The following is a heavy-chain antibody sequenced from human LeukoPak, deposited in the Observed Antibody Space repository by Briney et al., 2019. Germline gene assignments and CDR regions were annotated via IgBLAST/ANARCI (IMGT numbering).Heavy chain of an antibody. CDR3: AKGGLPGYY. Sequence: GGSLTLSCAASGLTFSRYAISWVRQATGRGLEWVSGISDSGSKPNKAHSAKGQFTIPRDNSKKPLYMQMNSLRAEDTVVYYFAKGGLPGYYWGQGTRVTVSS. D-gene: IGHD3-16*01. V-gene: IGHV3-23*01. J-gene: IGHJ4*02. CDR2: ISDSGSKP. CDR1: GLTFSRYA.